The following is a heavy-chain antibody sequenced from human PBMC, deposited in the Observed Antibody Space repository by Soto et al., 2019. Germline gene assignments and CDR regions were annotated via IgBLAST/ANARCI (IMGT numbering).Heavy chain of an antibody. CDR2: IYYSGST. CDR1: GCSISSGGYY. D-gene: IGHD2-15*01. J-gene: IGHJ2*01. CDR3: AREPLTQAHCSGGSCYQNWYFDL. V-gene: IGHV4-31*11. Sequence: TLSLTCAVAGCSISSGGYYWSWIRQHPGKGLEWIGYIYYSGSTYYNPSLKSRVTISVDTSNNQFSLKLSSVTAADTAVYYCAREPLTQAHCSGGSCYQNWYFDLWGRGTLVTVSS.